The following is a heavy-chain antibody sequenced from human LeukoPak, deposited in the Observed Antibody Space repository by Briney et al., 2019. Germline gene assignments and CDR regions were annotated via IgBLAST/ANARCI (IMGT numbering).Heavy chain of an antibody. CDR1: GYPFTSYY. Sequence: ASVKVSCKASGYPFTSYYMHWVRQAPGQGLEWMGIINPSGGSTSYAQKFQGRVTMTRDTSTNTVYMELSSLRSEDTAVYYCAKADSSGFYGMDVWGQGTTVTVSS. D-gene: IGHD6-19*01. V-gene: IGHV1-46*01. CDR3: AKADSSGFYGMDV. CDR2: INPSGGST. J-gene: IGHJ6*02.